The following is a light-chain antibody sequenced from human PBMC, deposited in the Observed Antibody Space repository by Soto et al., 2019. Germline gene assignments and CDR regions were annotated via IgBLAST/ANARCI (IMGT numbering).Light chain of an antibody. J-gene: IGLJ1*01. V-gene: IGLV2-14*01. Sequence: QSVMTQPASVSRTPGRSITISCTGTSSDVGGYNYVSWYQQHPGKAPTLMIYEITNRPSGDSNRFSGFKSGTTASMAISVLQAEDAADYYWSSYTSSSPYVFGTGTKVNVL. CDR3: SSYTSSSPYV. CDR2: EIT. CDR1: SSDVGGYNY.